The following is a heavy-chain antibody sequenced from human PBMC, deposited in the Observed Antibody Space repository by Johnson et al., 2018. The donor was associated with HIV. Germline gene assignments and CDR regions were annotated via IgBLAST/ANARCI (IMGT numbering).Heavy chain of an antibody. D-gene: IGHD6-13*01. CDR2: ISYDGSNN. CDR1: GFTFSSYA. J-gene: IGHJ3*02. CDR3: ARDPGYSSFDI. Sequence: VQLVESGGGVVQPGRSLRLSCAASGFTFSSYAMHWVRQAPGKGLEWVSVISYDGSNNYYAASVRGRFTVSRDDSRDSLYLQMNSLKTEDTAVYYCARDPGYSSFDIWGQGTMVTVSS. V-gene: IGHV3-30-3*01.